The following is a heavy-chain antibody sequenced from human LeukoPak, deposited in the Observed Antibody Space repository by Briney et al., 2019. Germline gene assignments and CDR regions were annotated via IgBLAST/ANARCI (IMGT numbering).Heavy chain of an antibody. D-gene: IGHD2-15*01. CDR2: IYDSGMT. CDR1: GDSINSYY. CDR3: AGRGHRYSRD. V-gene: IGHV4-4*09. Sequence: SETLSLTCTVSGDSINSYYWNWIRQPPGKGLEWIGYIYDSGMTDYSPSLKNRLTISLDTSNNQFSLKLSSVTAADTAVYYCAGRGHRYSRDWGQGILVTVSS. J-gene: IGHJ1*01.